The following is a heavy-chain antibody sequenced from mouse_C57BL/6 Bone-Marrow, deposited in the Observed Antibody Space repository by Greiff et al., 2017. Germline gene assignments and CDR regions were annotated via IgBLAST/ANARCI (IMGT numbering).Heavy chain of an antibody. Sequence: DVHLVESGGGLVKPGGSLKLSCAASGFTFSSYTMSWVRQTPEKRLQWVAAISGGGGNTYYPDSVKGRFPISRDNDKNILYLQMSRLRSEDTALYYCSRQVTTVLATKYFDVWGTGTTVTVSS. CDR1: GFTFSSYT. D-gene: IGHD1-1*01. J-gene: IGHJ1*03. V-gene: IGHV5-9*01. CDR2: ISGGGGNT. CDR3: SRQVTTVLATKYFDV.